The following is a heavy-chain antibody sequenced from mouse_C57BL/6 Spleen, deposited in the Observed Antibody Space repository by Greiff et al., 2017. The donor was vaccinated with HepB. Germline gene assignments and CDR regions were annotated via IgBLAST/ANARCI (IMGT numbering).Heavy chain of an antibody. CDR3: ARGIYYDYDRAMDD. CDR2: IHPNSGST. CDR1: GYTFTSYW. D-gene: IGHD2-4*01. J-gene: IGHJ4*01. V-gene: IGHV1-64*01. Sequence: QVQLQQPGAELVKPGASVKLSCKASGYTFTSYWMHWVKQRPGQGLEWIGMIHPNSGSTNYNEKFKSKATLTVDKSSSTAYMQLSSLTSEDSAVYYCARGIYYDYDRAMDDWGQGTSVTVSS.